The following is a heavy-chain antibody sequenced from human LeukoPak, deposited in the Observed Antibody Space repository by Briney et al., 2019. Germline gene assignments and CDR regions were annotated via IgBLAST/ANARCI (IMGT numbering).Heavy chain of an antibody. J-gene: IGHJ4*02. D-gene: IGHD3/OR15-3a*01. CDR2: IDTTSYT. Sequence: GGSLRLSCAASGFIFSSYGMNWVRQAPGKGLEWVASIDTTSYTYYTDSVKGRFTISRDNAKNTLYLHMNSLRAEDTAVYYCAEVATWTYFDYWGQGTLVTVSS. CDR1: GFIFSSYG. CDR3: AEVATWTYFDY. V-gene: IGHV3-21*04.